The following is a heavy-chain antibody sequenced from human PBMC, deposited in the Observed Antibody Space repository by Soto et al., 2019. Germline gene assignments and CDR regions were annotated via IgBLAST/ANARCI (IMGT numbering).Heavy chain of an antibody. CDR3: AKSPPDVAGYFAY. Sequence: QVQLVESGGGVVQPGRSLRLSCAASGFTFSSSGMHWVRQAPGKGLEWVAVTSYDGSSGYYADSVRGRFTISRDNSKNPLYLQMNSLRAEDTAVYYCAKSPPDVAGYFAYWGQGTLVTVSS. V-gene: IGHV3-30*18. J-gene: IGHJ4*02. D-gene: IGHD6-19*01. CDR1: GFTFSSSG. CDR2: TSYDGSSG.